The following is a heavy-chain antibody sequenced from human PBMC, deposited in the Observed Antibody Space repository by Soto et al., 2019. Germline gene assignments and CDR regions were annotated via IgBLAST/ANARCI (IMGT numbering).Heavy chain of an antibody. CDR3: ARFSGSHNYYYYGMAV. CDR1: GGSISSYY. Sequence: SETLSLTCTVSGGSISSYYWSWIRQPPGKGLEWIGYIYYSGSTNYNPSLKSRVTISVDTSKNQFSLKLSSVTAADTAVYYCARFSGSHNYYYYGMAVWGQGTTVTVSS. CDR2: IYYSGST. V-gene: IGHV4-59*01. J-gene: IGHJ6*02. D-gene: IGHD6-19*01.